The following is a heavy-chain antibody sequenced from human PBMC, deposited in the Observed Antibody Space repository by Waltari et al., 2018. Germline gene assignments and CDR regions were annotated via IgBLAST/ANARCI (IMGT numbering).Heavy chain of an antibody. D-gene: IGHD1-26*01. CDR3: ARVRLGGSYKYYYGMDV. CDR1: GYTFTGYS. CDR2: INPNSGGT. Sequence: QVQLVQSGAEVKKPGASVKVSCKASGYTFTGYSMHWVRQAPGQGLEWMGRINPNSGGTNYAQKLQGRVTMTRDTSISTAYMELSRLRSDDTAVYYCARVRLGGSYKYYYGMDVWGQGTTVTVSS. J-gene: IGHJ6*02. V-gene: IGHV1-2*06.